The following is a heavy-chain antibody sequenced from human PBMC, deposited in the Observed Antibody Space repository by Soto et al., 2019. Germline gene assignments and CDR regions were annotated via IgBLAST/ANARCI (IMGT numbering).Heavy chain of an antibody. Sequence: LRLSCAASGFTFSDYHMSRIRQAPGKGLEWVSYISSSSSYTNYADSVKGRFTISRDNAKNSLYLQMNSLRAEDTAVYYCARDRVAAWLRSDAFDIWGQGTMVTVSS. J-gene: IGHJ3*02. CDR2: ISSSSSYT. CDR3: ARDRVAAWLRSDAFDI. CDR1: GFTFSDYH. D-gene: IGHD5-12*01. V-gene: IGHV3-11*06.